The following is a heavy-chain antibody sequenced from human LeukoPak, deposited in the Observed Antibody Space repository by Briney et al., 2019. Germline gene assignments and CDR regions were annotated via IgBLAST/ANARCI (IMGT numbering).Heavy chain of an antibody. Sequence: SETLSLTCTVSGGSISTYYWTWIRQPPGKGLEWIGYIYYSGSTNYNPSLKSRVTISVDTSKNQFSLKLSSVTAADTAVYYCARAVNYYDYYYYYMDVWGKGTTVTISS. CDR1: GGSISTYY. D-gene: IGHD3-3*01. CDR3: ARAVNYYDYYYYYMDV. CDR2: IYYSGST. J-gene: IGHJ6*03. V-gene: IGHV4-59*08.